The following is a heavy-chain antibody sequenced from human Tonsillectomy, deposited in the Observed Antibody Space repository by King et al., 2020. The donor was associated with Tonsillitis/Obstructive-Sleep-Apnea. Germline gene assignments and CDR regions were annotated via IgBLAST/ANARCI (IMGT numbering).Heavy chain of an antibody. D-gene: IGHD2-21*02. J-gene: IGHJ3*02. CDR3: AKSGGDNALDI. V-gene: IGHV3-23*01. Sequence: VQLLESGGGLVQPGGSLRLSCAASGFTFGSYAMSWVRQAPGKGLEWVSDISASGGSTDYADSVKGRCTISRDNSLDTVYLQMNSLRAEDTAVYYCAKSGGDNALDIWGQGTMVTVSS. CDR1: GFTFGSYA. CDR2: ISASGGST.